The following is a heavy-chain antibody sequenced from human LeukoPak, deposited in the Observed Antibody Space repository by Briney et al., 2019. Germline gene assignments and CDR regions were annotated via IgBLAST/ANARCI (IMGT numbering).Heavy chain of an antibody. Sequence: SETLSLTCTVSGGSISSYYWSWIRQPPGKGLEWIGSIYYSGSTYYNPSLKSRVTISVDTSKNQFSLKLSSVTAADTAVYYCARVGTAAMVFTFDYWGQGTLVTVSS. D-gene: IGHD5-18*01. CDR2: IYYSGST. CDR1: GGSISSYY. V-gene: IGHV4-39*01. J-gene: IGHJ4*02. CDR3: ARVGTAAMVFTFDY.